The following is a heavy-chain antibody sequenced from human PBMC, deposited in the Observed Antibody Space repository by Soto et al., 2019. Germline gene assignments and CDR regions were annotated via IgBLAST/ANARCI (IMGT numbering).Heavy chain of an antibody. J-gene: IGHJ4*02. D-gene: IGHD1-7*01. CDR1: GFTFSDYY. CDR3: ARSVPGTTSFAC. CDR2: SRDTGNSYST. Sequence: EVPLVESGGGLVQPGGSLRLSCTGSGFTFSDYYIDWVRQAPGKGLEWVGRSRDTGNSYSTDYAASVKGRFTVARDASKTSLYLQMNSLKADDKAVYYCARSVPGTTSFACWGQGTRVTVSS. V-gene: IGHV3-72*01.